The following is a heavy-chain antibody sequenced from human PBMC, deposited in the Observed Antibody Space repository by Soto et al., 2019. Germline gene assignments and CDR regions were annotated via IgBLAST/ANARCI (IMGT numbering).Heavy chain of an antibody. V-gene: IGHV3-30-3*01. Sequence: QVQLVESGGGVVQPGRSLRLSCAASGFTFSSYAMHWVRQAPGKGLEWVAVISYDGSNKYYADSVKGRFTISRDNSKNTLYLQMNSLRAEDTAVYYCARDLIGFYYYDSSGYYYQTSEYYYGMDVWGQGTTVTVSS. CDR2: ISYDGSNK. CDR3: ARDLIGFYYYDSSGYYYQTSEYYYGMDV. D-gene: IGHD3-22*01. CDR1: GFTFSSYA. J-gene: IGHJ6*02.